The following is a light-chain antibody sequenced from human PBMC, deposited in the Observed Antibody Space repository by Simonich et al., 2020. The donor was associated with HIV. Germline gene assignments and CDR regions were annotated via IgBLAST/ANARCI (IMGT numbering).Light chain of an antibody. CDR3: QQYYSTLWT. J-gene: IGKJ1*01. CDR1: QIFLYSSNNKNY. V-gene: IGKV4-1*01. Sequence: DIVMTQSPDSLAVSLGGRATITCKSSQIFLYSSNNKNYLAWYQQKPGQPPKLLIYWASTRESGVXDRFSGSXSGTDFTLTISSLQAEDVAVYYCQQYYSTLWTFGQGTKVEIK. CDR2: WAS.